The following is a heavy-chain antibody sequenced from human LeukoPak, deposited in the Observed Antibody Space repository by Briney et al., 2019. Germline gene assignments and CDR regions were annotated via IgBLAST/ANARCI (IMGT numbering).Heavy chain of an antibody. Sequence: GASVKVSCKASGYTFTGYYMHWVRQAPGQGLEWMGWINPNSGGTNYAQKLQGRVTMTRDTSISTAYMELSRLRSDDTAVYYCARDLDYGDYVSEAYWGQGTLVTVSS. CDR3: ARDLDYGDYVSEAY. CDR2: INPNSGGT. D-gene: IGHD4-17*01. J-gene: IGHJ4*02. V-gene: IGHV1-2*02. CDR1: GYTFTGYY.